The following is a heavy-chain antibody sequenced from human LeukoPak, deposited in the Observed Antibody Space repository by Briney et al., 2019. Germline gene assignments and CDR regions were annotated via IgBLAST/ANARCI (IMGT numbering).Heavy chain of an antibody. V-gene: IGHV4-34*01. CDR1: GGSFSGYY. D-gene: IGHD5-18*01. CDR2: INHSGST. CDR3: ARDKRHSYGRYFDP. Sequence: PSETLSLTCAVYGGSFSGYYWSWIRQPPGKGLEWIGEINHSGSTNYNPSLKSRVTISVDTSKNQFSLNLRSVTAADTAVYYCARDKRHSYGRYFDPWGQGMLVTVSS. J-gene: IGHJ4*02.